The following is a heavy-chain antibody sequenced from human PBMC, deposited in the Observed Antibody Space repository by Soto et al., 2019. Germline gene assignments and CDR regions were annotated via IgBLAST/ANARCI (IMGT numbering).Heavy chain of an antibody. CDR1: GRSFSGYY. V-gene: IGHV4-34*01. J-gene: IGHJ4*01. D-gene: IGHD2-21*01. CDR2: INHSGST. CDR3: ARAYGGDVFAY. Sequence: QVQLQQWGAGLLKPSETLSLTCAVYGRSFSGYYWSWIRQPPGKGLEWIGEINHSGSTNYNPSLKSRVTISVDTSKNHFSQKLSALTAADTAVYYCARAYGGDVFAYWGNGTLVNVSS.